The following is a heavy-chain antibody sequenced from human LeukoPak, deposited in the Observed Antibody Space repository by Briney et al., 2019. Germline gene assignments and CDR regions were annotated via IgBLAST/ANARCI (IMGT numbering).Heavy chain of an antibody. D-gene: IGHD3-10*01. V-gene: IGHV5-51*01. CDR1: GYNFTSYW. CDR3: ARVTMVRGVINKIDY. Sequence: GESLKISCKGSGYNFTSYWIGWVRQMPGKGLEWMGIIYPDDSDTRYSPSFQGQVTISADKSISTAYLQWSSLKASDTAMYYCARVTMVRGVINKIDYWGQGTLVTVSS. J-gene: IGHJ4*02. CDR2: IYPDDSDT.